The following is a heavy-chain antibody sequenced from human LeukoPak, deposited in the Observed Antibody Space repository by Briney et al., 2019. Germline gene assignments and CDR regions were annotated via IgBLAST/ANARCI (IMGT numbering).Heavy chain of an antibody. CDR2: IHYSGST. D-gene: IGHD1-14*01. V-gene: IGHV4-59*08. CDR3: AGHLTGDYFDY. CDR1: GGSISSSY. J-gene: IGHJ4*02. Sequence: PSETLSLTCSVSGGSISSSYWGWIRQPPGKGLEWIGYIHYSGSTNYNPSLKSRVTISLDSSKNQFSLKLSSVTAADTAVYYCAGHLTGDYFDYWGQGTLVTVSS.